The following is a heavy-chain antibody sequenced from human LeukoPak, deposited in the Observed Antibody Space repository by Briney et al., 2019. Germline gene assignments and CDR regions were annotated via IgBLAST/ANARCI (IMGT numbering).Heavy chain of an antibody. CDR3: ARHVRDSSSSVSDY. J-gene: IGHJ4*02. CDR1: DYSISSGYH. CDR2: MSHSGST. V-gene: IGHV4-38-2*01. D-gene: IGHD6-6*01. Sequence: SETLSLTCAVSDYSISSGYHWAWIRQSPGKGLEWIGSMSHSGSTYYNPSLKSRVTISVDTSKNQFSLKLSSVTAADTAVYYCARHVRDSSSSVSDYWGQGTLVTVSS.